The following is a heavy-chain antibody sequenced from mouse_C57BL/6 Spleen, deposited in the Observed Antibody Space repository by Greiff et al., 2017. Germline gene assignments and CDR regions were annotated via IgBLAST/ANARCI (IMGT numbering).Heavy chain of an antibody. J-gene: IGHJ3*01. CDR3: ARGGYYDYDGIAY. CDR2: IYPGDGDT. CDR1: GYAFSSYW. V-gene: IGHV1-80*01. D-gene: IGHD2-4*01. Sequence: VKLMESGAELVKPGASVKISCKASGYAFSSYWMNWVKQRPGKGLEWIGQIYPGDGDTNYNGKFKGKATLTADKSSSTAYMQLSSLTSEDSAVYFCARGGYYDYDGIAYWGQGTLVTVSA.